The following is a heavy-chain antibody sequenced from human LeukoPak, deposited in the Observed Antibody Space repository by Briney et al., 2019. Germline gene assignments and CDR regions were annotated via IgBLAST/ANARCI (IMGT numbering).Heavy chain of an antibody. D-gene: IGHD2-2*01. CDR3: AREPPESYRFEY. V-gene: IGHV1-46*01. CDR1: GYTFSNYY. CDR2: IKPSDGST. Sequence: ASVKVSFKTSGYTFSNYYLHWVRQAPGQGPEWMGIIKPSDGSTQYPQKFQGRVAMTRDMSASTVYMELSSLTSEDTAMYYCAREPPESYRFEYWGQGAPVTVSS. J-gene: IGHJ4*02.